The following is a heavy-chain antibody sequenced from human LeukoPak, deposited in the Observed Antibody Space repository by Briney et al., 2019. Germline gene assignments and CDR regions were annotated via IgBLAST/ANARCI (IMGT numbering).Heavy chain of an antibody. D-gene: IGHD5-12*01. Sequence: GGSLRLSCAASGFTFSNYATSWVRQAPGKGLEWVSSISSSSSYIYYADSVKGRFTISRDNAKNSLYLQMNSLRAEDTAVYYCARGGDIPARYNWFDPWGQGTLVTVSS. CDR3: ARGGDIPARYNWFDP. V-gene: IGHV3-21*01. CDR2: ISSSSSYI. CDR1: GFTFSNYA. J-gene: IGHJ5*02.